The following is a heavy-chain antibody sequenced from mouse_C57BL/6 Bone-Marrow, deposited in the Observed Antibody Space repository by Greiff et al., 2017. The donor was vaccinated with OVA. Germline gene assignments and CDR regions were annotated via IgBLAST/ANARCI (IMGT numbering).Heavy chain of an antibody. CDR1: GYTFTDYY. V-gene: IGHV1-26*01. CDR3: ASDLWRHYYAMDY. J-gene: IGHJ4*01. CDR2: INPNNGGT. D-gene: IGHD1-1*02. Sequence: VQLKQSGPELVKPGASVKISCKASGYTFTDYYMNWVKQSHGKSLEWIGDINPNNGGTSYNQKFKGKATLTVDKSSSTAYMELRSLTSEDSAVYYCASDLWRHYYAMDYWGQGTSVTVSS.